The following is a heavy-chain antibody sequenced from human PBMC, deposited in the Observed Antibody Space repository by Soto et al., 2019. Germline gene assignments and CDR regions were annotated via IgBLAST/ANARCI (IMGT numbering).Heavy chain of an antibody. CDR1: AGSIIRGNYY. CDR2: ITDRGRT. V-gene: IGHV4-31*11. Sequence: QVQLQESGPGLVKPSQTLSLTGAVSAGSIIRGNYYWSWIRQHPGKGLEWIGYITDRGRTYYTPSLRRRLTMSADTSKTQFSLKLSSVTAADTAVYYCAGQAYKYAYGAFDIWGQGTMVTVSS. J-gene: IGHJ3*02. CDR3: AGQAYKYAYGAFDI. D-gene: IGHD3-16*01.